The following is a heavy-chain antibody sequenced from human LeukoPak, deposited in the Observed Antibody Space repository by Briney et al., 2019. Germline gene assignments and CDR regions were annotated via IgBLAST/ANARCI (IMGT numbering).Heavy chain of an antibody. CDR3: VKDRCDGTTCPEV. J-gene: IGHJ4*02. CDR1: GFIFTTYA. V-gene: IGHV3-23*01. CDR2: ISNSGDST. Sequence: GGSLRLSCAASGFIFTTYAMSWVRQAPGEGLEWVSGISNSGDSTYYSDSLKGRFTISRDNSKNTLHLQMSNLRADDTALYYCVKDRCDGTTCPEVWGQGTLVTVSS. D-gene: IGHD2-2*01.